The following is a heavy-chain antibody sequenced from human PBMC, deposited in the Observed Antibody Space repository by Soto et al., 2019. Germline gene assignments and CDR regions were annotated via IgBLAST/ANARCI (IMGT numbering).Heavy chain of an antibody. CDR1: GFTFSSYW. J-gene: IGHJ4*02. V-gene: IGHV3-7*01. CDR2: IKQDGSEK. Sequence: ESGGGLVQPGGSLRLSCAASGFTFSSYWMSWVRQAPGKGLEWVANIKQDGSEKYYVDSVKGRFTISRDNAKNSLYLQMNSLGAEDTAVYYCTRDRYFDFWTTFDYWGQGILVIVSS. CDR3: TRDRYFDFWTTFDY. D-gene: IGHD3-3*01.